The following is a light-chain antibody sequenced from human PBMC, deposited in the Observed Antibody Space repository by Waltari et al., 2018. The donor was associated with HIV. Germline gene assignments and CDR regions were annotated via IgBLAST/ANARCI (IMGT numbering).Light chain of an antibody. Sequence: QSALTQPASLSGSPGQSITISCTGTSRDISIYNPVSWYQHHPGKAPKVIIYEVTNRPSGISNRFSGSKSGDTASLTISGLQAEDEADYFCTSYISSSIPVFGGGTKLTVL. CDR2: EVT. CDR3: TSYISSSIPV. V-gene: IGLV2-14*01. CDR1: SRDISIYNP. J-gene: IGLJ3*02.